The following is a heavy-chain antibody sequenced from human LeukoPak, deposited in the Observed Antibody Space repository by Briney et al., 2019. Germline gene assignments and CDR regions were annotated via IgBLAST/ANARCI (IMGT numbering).Heavy chain of an antibody. Sequence: GASLRLSCAASGFPSSSYAMSWVRQPPGKGRECISTISDSFRITDDADSVKGRFTISRDNSKNTLYLQMNTLRAEDTAVYDCAKRHGDYFDYWGQGTLVTVSS. CDR3: AKRHGDYFDY. J-gene: IGHJ4*02. CDR1: GFPSSSYA. V-gene: IGHV3-23*01. CDR2: ISDSFRIT. D-gene: IGHD4-17*01.